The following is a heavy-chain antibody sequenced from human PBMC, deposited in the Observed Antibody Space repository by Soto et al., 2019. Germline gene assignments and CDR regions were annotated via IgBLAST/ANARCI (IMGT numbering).Heavy chain of an antibody. CDR3: ARGPSGDKIDY. J-gene: IGHJ4*02. CDR2: IYDGGTT. CDR1: GGSISSAAYC. Sequence: QVQLQESGPRLVSPSQTLSLTCTVSGGSISSAAYCWSWIRQSPDKGLEWIGHIYDGGTTYSSPSLKGRVTISADTSETQFSLKLSSVSAADTAVYYCARGPSGDKIDYWGLGIQVTVSS. D-gene: IGHD7-27*01. V-gene: IGHV4-30-4*01.